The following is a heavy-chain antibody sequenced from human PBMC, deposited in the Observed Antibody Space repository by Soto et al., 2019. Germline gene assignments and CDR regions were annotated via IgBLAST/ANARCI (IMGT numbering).Heavy chain of an antibody. V-gene: IGHV4-39*01. Sequence: SETLSLTCTVSGGSISSSSYYWGWIRQPPGKGLEWIGSIYYSGSTYYNPSLKSRVTISVDTSKNQFSLKLSSVTAADTAVYFCVSLRNYIVVSGSLFDYWSQGSFVTGSS. J-gene: IGHJ4*02. D-gene: IGHD6-19*01. CDR2: IYYSGST. CDR3: VSLRNYIVVSGSLFDY. CDR1: GGSISSSSYY.